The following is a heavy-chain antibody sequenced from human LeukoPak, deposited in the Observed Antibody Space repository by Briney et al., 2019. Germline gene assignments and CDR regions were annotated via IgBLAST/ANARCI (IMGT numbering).Heavy chain of an antibody. CDR2: IKEDESTK. CDR3: ARDQSNDSLDF. J-gene: IGHJ4*02. Sequence: GGSLRLSCVASGFTFRNYWMSWVRQAPGKGLEWVANIKEDESTKYYEDSVRGRFTISRYNAKNSLYLHMNSLRAEDTAVYYCARDQSNDSLDFWGQGPLVTVSS. V-gene: IGHV3-7*04. CDR1: GFTFRNYW. D-gene: IGHD2-15*01.